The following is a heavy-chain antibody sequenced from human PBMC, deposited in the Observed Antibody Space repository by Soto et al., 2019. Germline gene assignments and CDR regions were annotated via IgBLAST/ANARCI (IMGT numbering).Heavy chain of an antibody. CDR3: ASTSYEFWSGYTDAFDI. D-gene: IGHD3-3*01. CDR2: IIPIPGIA. V-gene: IGHV1-69*02. CDR1: GGTFSSYT. Sequence: QVQLVQSGAEVKKPGSSVKVSCKASGGTFSSYTISWVRQAPGQGLEWMGRIIPIPGIANYAQKFQGRVTITADKSTSTAYMDLSSLRSEDTAVYYCASTSYEFWSGYTDAFDIWGQGTMVTVSS. J-gene: IGHJ3*02.